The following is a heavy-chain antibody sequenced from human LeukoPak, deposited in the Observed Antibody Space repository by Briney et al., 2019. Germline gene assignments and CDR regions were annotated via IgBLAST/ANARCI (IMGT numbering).Heavy chain of an antibody. D-gene: IGHD2-2*01. CDR3: AAPVVVPASAFDI. J-gene: IGHJ3*02. CDR2: ISGSDGST. V-gene: IGHV3-23*01. CDR1: GFTFSSYA. Sequence: GGSLRLSCAASGFTFSSYAMTWVRQAPGKGLEWVSTISGSDGSTYYADSVKGRFTISRDNSKNTMNLQMNSLRAEDTAVYYCAAPVVVPASAFDIWGQGTMVTVSS.